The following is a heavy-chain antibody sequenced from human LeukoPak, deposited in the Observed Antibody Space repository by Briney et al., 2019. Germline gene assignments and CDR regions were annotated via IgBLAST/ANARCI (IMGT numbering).Heavy chain of an antibody. J-gene: IGHJ4*02. V-gene: IGHV1-69*05. Sequence: GASVKVSCKASGGTFSSYAISWVRQAPGQGLEWMGRIIPIFGTANYAQKFQGRVTITTDESTSTAYMELSSLRSEDTAVYYCAREGRRITMVRGVNYIDYWGQGTLVAVSS. CDR3: AREGRRITMVRGVNYIDY. D-gene: IGHD3-10*01. CDR2: IIPIFGTA. CDR1: GGTFSSYA.